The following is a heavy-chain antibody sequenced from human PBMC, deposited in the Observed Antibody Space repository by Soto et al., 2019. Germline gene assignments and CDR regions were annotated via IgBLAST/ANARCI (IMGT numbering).Heavy chain of an antibody. D-gene: IGHD2-15*01. J-gene: IGHJ4*02. Sequence: QVQLVQSGAEVKKPGSSVKVSCKASGGTLSSYTFSWVRQAPGQGLEWMGRGIPNLGVTNYAKKFQGRFTIVVDTSTSTAYMELNSLRYEDTAVYYWARDKGYCSDTSCPDFDSWGQGTLVTVSS. CDR3: ARDKGYCSDTSCPDFDS. CDR2: GIPNLGVT. V-gene: IGHV1-69*08. CDR1: GGTLSSYT.